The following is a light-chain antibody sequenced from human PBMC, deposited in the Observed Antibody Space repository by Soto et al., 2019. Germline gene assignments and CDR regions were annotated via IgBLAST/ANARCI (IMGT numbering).Light chain of an antibody. V-gene: IGKV1-27*01. CDR3: QTYNSVPRT. Sequence: DIQMTQSPSSLSASVEDRVTVTCRASQGINNYLTWYQQKPGKVPKRLIYAASTLQSGVPSRFSGSGSGTVFSLNISSRQPEDVATYYGQTYNSVPRTFGQGTKVEIK. J-gene: IGKJ1*01. CDR2: AAS. CDR1: QGINNY.